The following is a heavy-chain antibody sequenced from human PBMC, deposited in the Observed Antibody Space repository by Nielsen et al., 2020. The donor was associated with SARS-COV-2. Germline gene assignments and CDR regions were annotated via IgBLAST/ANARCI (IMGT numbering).Heavy chain of an antibody. CDR1: GFTLNTFA. Sequence: GGSLRLSCAVAGFTLNTFAMSWVRQAPGKGLEWVGFIRSKAYGGTTEYAASVKGRFTISRDDSKSIAYLQMNSLKTEDTAVYYCTRDDFWSGYYSYWGQGTLVTVSS. CDR2: IRSKAYGGTT. V-gene: IGHV3-49*04. CDR3: TRDDFWSGYYSY. J-gene: IGHJ4*02. D-gene: IGHD3-3*01.